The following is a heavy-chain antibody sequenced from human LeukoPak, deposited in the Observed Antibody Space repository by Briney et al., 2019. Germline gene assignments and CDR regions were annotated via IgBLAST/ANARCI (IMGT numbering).Heavy chain of an antibody. D-gene: IGHD2-2*01. J-gene: IGHJ4*02. Sequence: KPSETLSLTCAVYGGSFSGYYWSWIRQPPGKGLEWIGEINHSGSTNYNPSLKSRVTISVDTSKNQFSLKLSSATAADTAVYYCARAGFGGYQLPYFDYWGQGTLVTVSS. V-gene: IGHV4-34*01. CDR1: GGSFSGYY. CDR3: ARAGFGGYQLPYFDY. CDR2: INHSGST.